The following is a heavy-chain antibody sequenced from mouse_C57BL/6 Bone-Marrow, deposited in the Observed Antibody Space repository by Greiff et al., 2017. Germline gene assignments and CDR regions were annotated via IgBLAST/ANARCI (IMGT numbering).Heavy chain of an antibody. D-gene: IGHD2-3*01. Sequence: VQVVESGAELARPGASVKLSCKASGYTFTSYGLSWVKQRTGQGLEWIGKIYPRSGNTYYHEKFKGKATLTADKSSSTAYMELRHLTSENSAVYFCASSCGYLYSCIAYWGQGTLVTVSA. CDR1: GYTFTSYG. V-gene: IGHV1-81*01. J-gene: IGHJ3*01. CDR2: IYPRSGNT. CDR3: ASSCGYLYSCIAY.